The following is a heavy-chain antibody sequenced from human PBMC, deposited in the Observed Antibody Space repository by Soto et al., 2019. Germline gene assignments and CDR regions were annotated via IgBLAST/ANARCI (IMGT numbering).Heavy chain of an antibody. J-gene: IGHJ4*02. V-gene: IGHV4-31*03. D-gene: IGHD3-10*01. CDR3: AREGRWFGADY. CDR1: GGSISSGGYC. Sequence: QVQLQEWGPGLVKPSQTLSLTCTVSGGSISSGGYCWSWIRQHPGKGLEWVGYIYYSGSTYYNPSLKSRLTISVDTSKNQFSLKLSSVTAADTAVYYCAREGRWFGADYWGQGTLVTVSS. CDR2: IYYSGST.